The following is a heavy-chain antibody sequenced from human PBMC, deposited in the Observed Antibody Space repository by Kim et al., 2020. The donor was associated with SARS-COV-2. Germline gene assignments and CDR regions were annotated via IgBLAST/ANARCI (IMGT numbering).Heavy chain of an antibody. CDR3: ARGLVVVAAKPSYLDY. CDR2: INHSGST. Sequence: SETLSLTCAVYGGSFSGYYWSWIRQPPGKGLEWIGEINHSGSTNYNPSLKSRVTISVDTSKNQFSLKLSSVTAADTAVYYCARGLVVVAAKPSYLDYWGQGTLVTVSS. J-gene: IGHJ4*02. V-gene: IGHV4-34*01. CDR1: GGSFSGYY. D-gene: IGHD2-15*01.